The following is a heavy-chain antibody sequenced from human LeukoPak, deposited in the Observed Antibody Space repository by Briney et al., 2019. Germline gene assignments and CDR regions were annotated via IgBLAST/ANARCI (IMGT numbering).Heavy chain of an antibody. D-gene: IGHD3-22*01. CDR3: ARDRTGYYYDRSGPTGY. V-gene: IGHV1-69*04. Sequence: GASVRVSCKASGGTFSSNAISWVRQAPGQGLEWMGRIIPILGIAHYAQKFQGRVTITADKSTSTAYMELSSLRSEDTAVYYCARDRTGYYYDRSGPTGYWGQGTLVTVPS. J-gene: IGHJ4*02. CDR2: IIPILGIA. CDR1: GGTFSSNA.